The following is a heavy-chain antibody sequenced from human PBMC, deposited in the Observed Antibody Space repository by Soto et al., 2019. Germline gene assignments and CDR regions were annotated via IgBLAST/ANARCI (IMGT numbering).Heavy chain of an antibody. D-gene: IGHD2-2*01. Sequence: AGGALRLSCAAAGFTFSSYDMNWVRQAPGKGLEWVSYISSSGSPIHYADSVKGRFMMSRDDAKNSLYLQMNSLRDEDTAVYYCAKGPPPHCSITTCPRSGMDVWGQGTTVTVS. CDR1: GFTFSSYD. CDR2: ISSSGSPI. J-gene: IGHJ6*02. CDR3: AKGPPPHCSITTCPRSGMDV. V-gene: IGHV3-48*02.